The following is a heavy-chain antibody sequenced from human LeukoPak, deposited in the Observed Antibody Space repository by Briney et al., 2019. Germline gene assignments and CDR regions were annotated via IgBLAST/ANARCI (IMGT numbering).Heavy chain of an antibody. V-gene: IGHV3-23*01. Sequence: GGSLRLSCAASGFTFSTYSMSWVRQAPGKGLEGVSAIGGSGGSTYYADSVKGRFTISRDNSKNTLYLQMNSVRAKDTAIYYCAKFRWGYYDCGESWGQGTLVTVSS. J-gene: IGHJ5*02. CDR1: GFTFSTYS. CDR3: AKFRWGYYDCGES. CDR2: IGGSGGST. D-gene: IGHD3-22*01.